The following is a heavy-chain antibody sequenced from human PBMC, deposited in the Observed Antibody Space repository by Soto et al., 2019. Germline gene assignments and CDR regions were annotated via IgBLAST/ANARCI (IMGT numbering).Heavy chain of an antibody. V-gene: IGHV4-39*01. CDR3: ASSFYQYYYDSSGPFDY. J-gene: IGHJ4*02. Sequence: SETLSLTCTVPGGSISSSSYYWVWIRQPPGKGLEWIGSIYYSGSTYYNPSLKSRVTISVDTSKNQFSLKLSSVTAADTAVYYCASSFYQYYYDSSGPFDYWGQGTLVTVS. D-gene: IGHD3-22*01. CDR2: IYYSGST. CDR1: GGSISSSSYY.